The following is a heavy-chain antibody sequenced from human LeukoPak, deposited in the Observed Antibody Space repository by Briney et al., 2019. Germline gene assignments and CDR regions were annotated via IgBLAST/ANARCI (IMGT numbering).Heavy chain of an antibody. J-gene: IGHJ4*02. Sequence: SETLSLTCTVSGVSISSSSYYWGWIRQPPGKGLEWIGSIYYSGSTYYNLSLKSRVTISVDTSKNQFSLKLSSVTAADTAVYYCARDNYYDSSGYYSYWGQGTLVTVSS. CDR2: IYYSGST. D-gene: IGHD3-22*01. V-gene: IGHV4-39*02. CDR1: GVSISSSSYY. CDR3: ARDNYYDSSGYYSY.